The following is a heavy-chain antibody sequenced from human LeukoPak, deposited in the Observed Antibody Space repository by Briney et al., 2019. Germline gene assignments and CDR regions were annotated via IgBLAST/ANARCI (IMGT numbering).Heavy chain of an antibody. CDR1: GFSFSSYS. D-gene: IGHD2-21*01. CDR2: ISSSSSTI. V-gene: IGHV3-48*01. Sequence: GGSLRLSCAASGFSFSSYSMNWVRQAPGKGLQWVSYISSSSSTIYYADSVKGRFTISRDNAKNSLYLQMNSLRAEDTAVYYCTTSSYCEKNVCQTYFDFWGQGTLVTVSS. CDR3: TTSSYCEKNVCQTYFDF. J-gene: IGHJ4*02.